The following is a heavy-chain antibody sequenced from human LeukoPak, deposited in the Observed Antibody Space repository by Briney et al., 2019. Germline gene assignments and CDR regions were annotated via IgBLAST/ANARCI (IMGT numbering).Heavy chain of an antibody. J-gene: IGHJ4*02. Sequence: GGSLRLSCAAAGFTFGSYSMNWVRQAPGKGLEWFSSISSSSSYIYYADSVKGRFTISRDNAKNSLYLQMNSLRAENRAVYYCARRLFGVVGGFDYWGQGTLVTVSS. CDR1: GFTFGSYS. CDR2: ISSSSSYI. D-gene: IGHD3-10*01. CDR3: ARRLFGVVGGFDY. V-gene: IGHV3-21*01.